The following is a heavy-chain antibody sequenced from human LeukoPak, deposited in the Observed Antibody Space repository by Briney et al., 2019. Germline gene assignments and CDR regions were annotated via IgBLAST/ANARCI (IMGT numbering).Heavy chain of an antibody. CDR3: ARVQLGVGVLLDAFDI. V-gene: IGHV4-59*01. CDR2: SYYSGGT. Sequence: PSETLSLTCTVSGGSISSYYWSWIRQPPGKGLEWIGYSYYSGGTNYNPALKSRVTISVDTSKNQFSLKLSSVTAADTAVYYCARVQLGVGVLLDAFDIWGQGTMVTVSS. CDR1: GGSISSYY. J-gene: IGHJ3*02. D-gene: IGHD3-16*01.